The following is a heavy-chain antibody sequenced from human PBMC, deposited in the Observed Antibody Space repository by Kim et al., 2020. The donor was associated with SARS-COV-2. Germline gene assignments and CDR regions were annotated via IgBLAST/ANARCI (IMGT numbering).Heavy chain of an antibody. CDR3: AKETSNYYDSNYYFDY. V-gene: IGHV3-33*06. J-gene: IGHJ4*02. Sequence: GGSLRLSCAASGFTFSSYGMHWVRQAPGKGLEWVAVIWYDGSNKYYADSVKGRFTISRDNSKNTLYLQMNSLRAEDTAVYYCAKETSNYYDSNYYFDYWGQGTLVTVSS. CDR2: IWYDGSNK. CDR1: GFTFSSYG. D-gene: IGHD3-22*01.